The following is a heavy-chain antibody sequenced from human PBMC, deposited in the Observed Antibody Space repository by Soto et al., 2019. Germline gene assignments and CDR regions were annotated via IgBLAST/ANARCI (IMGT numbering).Heavy chain of an antibody. CDR1: GGSISSTNW. CDR3: ARGSLLYCSGGSCYSLVAFDI. CDR2: INHSGST. D-gene: IGHD2-15*01. Sequence: LRRTLSLTCAVSGGSISSTNWWSWVRQPPGKGLEWIGEINHSGSTNYNPSLKSRVTISVDTSKNQFSLKLSSVTAADTAVYYCARGSLLYCSGGSCYSLVAFDIWGQGTMVTVSS. V-gene: IGHV4-4*02. J-gene: IGHJ3*02.